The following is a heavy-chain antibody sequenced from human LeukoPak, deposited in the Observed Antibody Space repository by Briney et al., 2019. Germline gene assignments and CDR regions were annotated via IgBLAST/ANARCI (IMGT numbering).Heavy chain of an antibody. J-gene: IGHJ4*02. Sequence: GASVKVSCKISGSRSTSYGINWVRQAPGQGLEWMGWTNRYNGKTNYGQKFQGRVTMTTDTSTSTAYMELSSLRSEDTAVYYCARGPRGGYDFWSGYYRRKLDYWGQGTLVTVSS. CDR3: ARGPRGGYDFWSGYYRRKLDY. V-gene: IGHV1-18*01. CDR2: TNRYNGKT. D-gene: IGHD3-3*01. CDR1: GSRSTSYG.